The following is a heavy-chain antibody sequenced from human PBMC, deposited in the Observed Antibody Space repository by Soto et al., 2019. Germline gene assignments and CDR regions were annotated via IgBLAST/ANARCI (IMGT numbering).Heavy chain of an antibody. Sequence: SLRLSCAASGFTFSSYGMHWVRQAPGKGLEWVAVIWYDGSNKYYADSVKGRFTISRDNSKNTLYLQMNSLRAEDTAVYYCAREGCSSTSCYSRLVYWGQGTLVTVSS. CDR1: GFTFSSYG. CDR2: IWYDGSNK. V-gene: IGHV3-33*01. J-gene: IGHJ4*02. D-gene: IGHD2-2*01. CDR3: AREGCSSTSCYSRLVY.